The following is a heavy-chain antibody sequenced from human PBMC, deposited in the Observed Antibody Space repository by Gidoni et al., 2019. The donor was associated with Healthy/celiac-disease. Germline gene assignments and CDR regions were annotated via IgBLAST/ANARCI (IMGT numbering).Heavy chain of an antibody. Sequence: EVQLVESGGGWVQPGGSLRLSCSAAGWTCSRDAMHWVRQAPGKGLEYVSAIISNGGSTSYADSVQGRFTTSRDNSKNTLYLQMSSLRAEDTAVSYCVTDGAPPSYGSGSYDYWGQGTLVTVSS. V-gene: IGHV3-64D*09. CDR3: VTDGAPPSYGSGSYDY. CDR2: IISNGGST. D-gene: IGHD3-10*01. CDR1: GWTCSRDA. J-gene: IGHJ4*02.